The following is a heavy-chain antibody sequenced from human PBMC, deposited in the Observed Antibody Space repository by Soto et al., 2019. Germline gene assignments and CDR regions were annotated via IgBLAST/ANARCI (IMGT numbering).Heavy chain of an antibody. D-gene: IGHD5-12*01. J-gene: IGHJ6*02. Sequence: QVHLVQSGAEVKKPGSSVKVSCAASGDIFTKYAITWVRQAPGQGLEWMGEIITMFGTTDYEPRFQGRLTITADESTGTGYMELRSLRSEDTGIYYCARRYSFAQGDGMDVWGQGTTVIVSS. CDR3: ARRYSFAQGDGMDV. V-gene: IGHV1-69*01. CDR2: IITMFGTT. CDR1: GDIFTKYA.